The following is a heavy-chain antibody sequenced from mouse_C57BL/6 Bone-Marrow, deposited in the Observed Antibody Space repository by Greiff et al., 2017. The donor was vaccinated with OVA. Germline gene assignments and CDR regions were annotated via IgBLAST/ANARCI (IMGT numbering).Heavy chain of an antibody. J-gene: IGHJ3*01. Sequence: QVHVKQPGAELVKPGASVKLSCKASGYTFTSYWMHWVKQRPGQGLEWIGMIHPNSGSTNYNEKFKSKATLTVDKSSSTAYMQLSSLTSEDSAVYYCARPIYDGYTAWFAYWGQGTLVTVSA. CDR1: GYTFTSYW. CDR2: IHPNSGST. V-gene: IGHV1-64*01. CDR3: ARPIYDGYTAWFAY. D-gene: IGHD2-3*01.